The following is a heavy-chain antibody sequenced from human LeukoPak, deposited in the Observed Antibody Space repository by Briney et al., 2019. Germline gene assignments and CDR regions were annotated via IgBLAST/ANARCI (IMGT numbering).Heavy chain of an antibody. Sequence: SETLSLTCAVYGGSFSGYYWSWIRQPPGKGLEWIGEINHSGSTNYNPSLKSRVTISVDTSKNQFSLKLSSVTAADTAVYYCARGVAKGGPVDYWGQGTLVTVSS. V-gene: IGHV4-34*01. CDR2: INHSGST. J-gene: IGHJ4*02. CDR1: GGSFSGYY. D-gene: IGHD5-12*01. CDR3: ARGVAKGGPVDY.